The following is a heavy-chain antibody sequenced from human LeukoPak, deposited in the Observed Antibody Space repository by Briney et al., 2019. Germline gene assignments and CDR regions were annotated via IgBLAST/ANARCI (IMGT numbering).Heavy chain of an antibody. Sequence: SVKVSCKASGGTFISYAISWVRQAPGQGLEWMGRIIPIFGTANYAQKFQGRVTITTDESTSTAYMELSSLRSEDTAVYYCARLAAAAPGFDYWGQGTLVTVSS. CDR1: GGTFISYA. V-gene: IGHV1-69*05. CDR2: IIPIFGTA. D-gene: IGHD6-13*01. CDR3: ARLAAAAPGFDY. J-gene: IGHJ4*02.